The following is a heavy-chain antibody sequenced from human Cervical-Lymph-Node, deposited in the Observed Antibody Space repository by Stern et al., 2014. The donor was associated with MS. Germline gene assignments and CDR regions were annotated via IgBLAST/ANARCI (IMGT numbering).Heavy chain of an antibody. V-gene: IGHV5-51*01. J-gene: IGHJ4*02. CDR1: GFSFTGYW. Sequence: VQLVQSGAEVKKPGESLQISCQGSGFSFTGYWIGWVRQMPGKGLEWMGNIYPEDSDTRHSPSYQGQVTSSVDKSISTAYLQWSSLRASDTAMYFCARRNGDLAFDYWGQGTLVTVSS. CDR2: IYPEDSDT. CDR3: ARRNGDLAFDY. D-gene: IGHD2-21*01.